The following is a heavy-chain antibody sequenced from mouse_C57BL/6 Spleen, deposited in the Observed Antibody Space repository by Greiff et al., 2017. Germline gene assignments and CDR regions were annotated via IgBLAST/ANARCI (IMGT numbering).Heavy chain of an antibody. D-gene: IGHD2-4*01. CDR1: GYTFTDYY. Sequence: EVQLQQSGPELVKPGASVKISCKASGYTFTDYYMNWVKQSHGKSLEWIGDINPNNGGTSYNQKFKGKATLTVDKSSSTAYMELRSLTSEDSAVYYCARRGGYDYEDYWGQGTTLTVSS. V-gene: IGHV1-26*01. J-gene: IGHJ2*01. CDR2: INPNNGGT. CDR3: ARRGGYDYEDY.